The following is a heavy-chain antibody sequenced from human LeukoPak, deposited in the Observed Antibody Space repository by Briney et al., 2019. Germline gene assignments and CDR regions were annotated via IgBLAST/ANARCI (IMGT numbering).Heavy chain of an antibody. V-gene: IGHV1-69*05. CDR3: ARDRPYYYGSGSYYTLDAFDI. J-gene: IGHJ3*02. CDR1: GGTFSSYA. D-gene: IGHD3-10*01. CDR2: IIPIFGTA. Sequence: GASVKVSCKASGGTFSSYAISWVRQAPGQGLEWMGGIIPIFGTANYAQKFQGRVTITTDESTSTAYMELSSLRSEDTAVYYCARDRPYYYGSGSYYTLDAFDIWGQGTMVTVSS.